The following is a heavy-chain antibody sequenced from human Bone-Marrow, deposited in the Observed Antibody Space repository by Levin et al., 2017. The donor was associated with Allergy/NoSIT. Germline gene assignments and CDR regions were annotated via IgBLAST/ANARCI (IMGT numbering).Heavy chain of an antibody. CDR2: IWFDGSQK. V-gene: IGHV3-33*01. D-gene: IGHD1-26*01. CDR3: AREWVEKPHDYDYYGMDV. Sequence: GESLKISCAASGFTFSTYGMHWVRQAPGKGLEWVALIWFDGSQKYYADSVKGRFTISRDNSKNTLYLQMNTLRADDTAVYYCAREWVEKPHDYDYYGMDVWGQGTTVTVSS. J-gene: IGHJ6*02. CDR1: GFTFSTYG.